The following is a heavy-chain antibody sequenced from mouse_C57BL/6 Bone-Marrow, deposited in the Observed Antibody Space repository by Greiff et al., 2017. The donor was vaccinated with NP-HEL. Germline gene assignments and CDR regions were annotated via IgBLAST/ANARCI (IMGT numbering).Heavy chain of an antibody. CDR3: ARSGDYYGSSYGFAY. V-gene: IGHV1-59*01. CDR1: GYTFTSYW. J-gene: IGHJ3*01. Sequence: QVHVKQPGAELVRPGTSVKLSCKASGYTFTSYWMHWVKQRPGQGLEWIGVIDPSDSYTNYNQKFKGKATLTVDTSSSTAYMQLSSLTSEDSAVYYCARSGDYYGSSYGFAYWGQGTLVTVSA. D-gene: IGHD1-1*01. CDR2: IDPSDSYT.